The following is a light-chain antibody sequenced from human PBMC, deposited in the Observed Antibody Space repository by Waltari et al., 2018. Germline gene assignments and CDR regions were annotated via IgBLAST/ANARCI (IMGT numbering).Light chain of an antibody. Sequence: QSVLTQPPSVSGTPGQRVSISCSGSSSNIGSKSVNWYQPVPGTAPKLRSYSKIPGPSGAPDRFSGSKSGTSASLAISGRQSEDEADYYCATWDDSLNGLFGGGTKLTVL. CDR2: SKI. V-gene: IGLV1-44*01. CDR1: SSNIGSKS. CDR3: ATWDDSLNGL. J-gene: IGLJ2*01.